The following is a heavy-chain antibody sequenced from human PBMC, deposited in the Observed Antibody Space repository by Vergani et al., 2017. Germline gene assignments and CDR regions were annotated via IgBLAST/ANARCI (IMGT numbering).Heavy chain of an antibody. Sequence: EVQLVETGGGLVQPGGSLRLSCAASGFTFSSYSMNWVRQATGKGLEWVSYISSSSSTIYYADSVKGRFTISRDNAKNSLYLQMNSLRAEDTAVYYCAREGDSTGSGGLDPYYYYYGMDVWGQGTTVTVSS. CDR2: ISSSSSTI. D-gene: IGHD2-15*01. J-gene: IGHJ6*02. V-gene: IGHV3-48*01. CDR1: GFTFSSYS. CDR3: AREGDSTGSGGLDPYYYYYGMDV.